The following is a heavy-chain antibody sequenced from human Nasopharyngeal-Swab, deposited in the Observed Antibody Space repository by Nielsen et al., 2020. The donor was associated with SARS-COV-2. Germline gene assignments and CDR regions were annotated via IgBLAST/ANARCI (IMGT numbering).Heavy chain of an antibody. CDR2: IYSGGST. Sequence: VRQAPGKGLEWVSVIYSGGSTYYADSVKGRFTISRDNSKNTLYLQMNSLRAEDMAVYYCARDRFSGYMDVWGKGTTVTVSS. D-gene: IGHD6-25*01. V-gene: IGHV3-53*01. J-gene: IGHJ6*03. CDR3: ARDRFSGYMDV.